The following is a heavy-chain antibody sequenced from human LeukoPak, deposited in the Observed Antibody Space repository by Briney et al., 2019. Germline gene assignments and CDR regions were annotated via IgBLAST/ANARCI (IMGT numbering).Heavy chain of an antibody. D-gene: IGHD3-10*01. CDR1: GFTFSSYS. J-gene: IGHJ4*02. Sequence: PGRSLRLSCAASGFTFSSYSMNWVRQAPGKGLEWVSSISSSSSYIYYADSVKGRFTISRDNAKNSLYLQMNSLRAEDTAVYYCARTYYGSGSYPDYWGQGTLVTVSS. CDR2: ISSSSSYI. V-gene: IGHV3-21*01. CDR3: ARTYYGSGSYPDY.